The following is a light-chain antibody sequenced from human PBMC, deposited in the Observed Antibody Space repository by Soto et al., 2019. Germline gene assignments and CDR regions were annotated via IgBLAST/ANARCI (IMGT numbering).Light chain of an antibody. J-gene: IGKJ5*01. V-gene: IGKV3-11*01. CDR3: QQRSNWPPIT. Sequence: EIVSTQSPATLSLSPGERATLSGRASQSVSSYLAWYQQKPGQAPRLLIYDASNRATGIPARFSGSGSGTDFTLTISSLEPEDFAVYYCQQRSNWPPITFGQGTRLEIK. CDR1: QSVSSY. CDR2: DAS.